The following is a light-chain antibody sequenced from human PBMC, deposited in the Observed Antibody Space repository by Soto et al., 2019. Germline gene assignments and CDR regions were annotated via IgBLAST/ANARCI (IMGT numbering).Light chain of an antibody. V-gene: IGKV3-20*01. CDR3: QQYGSSSFT. J-gene: IGKJ3*01. Sequence: EIVLTQSPGTLSLSPGARATLSCRASQSVSSSYLAWYQQKPGQAPRLLIYGASSRATGIPDRFSGSGSGTDFTLTISSLEPEDFAVYYCQQYGSSSFTFGPWTNVYIK. CDR1: QSVSSSY. CDR2: GAS.